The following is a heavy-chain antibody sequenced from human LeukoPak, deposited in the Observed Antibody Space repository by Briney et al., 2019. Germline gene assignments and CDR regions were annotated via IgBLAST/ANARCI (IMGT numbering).Heavy chain of an antibody. CDR2: ISGSAYST. CDR3: AKGYSSSWNMDV. Sequence: PGGSLRLSCAASGFTFSSYAMTWVRQAPGKGLEWVSTISGSAYSTYYADSVKGRFAISRDNPKNTLYLQMNSLRAEDTAVYYCAKGYSSSWNMDVWGQGTTVTVSS. J-gene: IGHJ6*02. D-gene: IGHD6-13*01. CDR1: GFTFSSYA. V-gene: IGHV3-23*01.